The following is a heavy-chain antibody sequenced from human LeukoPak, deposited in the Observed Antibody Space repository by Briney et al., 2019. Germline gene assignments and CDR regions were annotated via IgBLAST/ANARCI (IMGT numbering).Heavy chain of an antibody. CDR2: INPNSGGT. D-gene: IGHD5-18*01. V-gene: IGHV1-2*02. J-gene: IGHJ4*02. CDR1: GYTFTGYY. Sequence: ASVKVSCKDSGYTFTGYYLHWVRQAPGQGLDWMGWINPNSGGTNYAQKFQGRVTMTRDTSISTAYMELSRLRSDDTAVYYCASARIQLWLPDYWGQGTLVTVSS. CDR3: ASARIQLWLPDY.